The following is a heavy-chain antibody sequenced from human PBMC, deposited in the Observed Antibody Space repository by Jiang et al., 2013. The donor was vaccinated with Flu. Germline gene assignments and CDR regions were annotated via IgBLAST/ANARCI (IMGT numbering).Heavy chain of an antibody. V-gene: IGHV1-18*04. CDR2: ISAYNGNT. CDR1: GYTFTSYG. Sequence: SGAEVKKPGASVKVSCKASGYTFTSYGISWVRQAPGQGLEWMGWISAYNGNTNYAQKLQGRVTMTTDTSTSTAYMELRSLRSDDTAVYYCARDVGDYYGSGSYRYYYYYGMDVWGQGTTVTVSS. CDR3: ARDVGDYYGSGSYRYYYYYGMDV. D-gene: IGHD3-10*01. J-gene: IGHJ6*02.